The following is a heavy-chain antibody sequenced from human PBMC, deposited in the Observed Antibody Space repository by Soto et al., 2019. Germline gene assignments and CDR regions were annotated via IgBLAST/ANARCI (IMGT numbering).Heavy chain of an antibody. CDR1: GFTFSSYW. V-gene: IGHV3-7*01. D-gene: IGHD2-2*01. CDR3: ARDPIVVVPAAMKYYYYYGMDV. Sequence: GSLRLSCAASGFTFSSYWMSWVRQAPRKGLEWVANIKQDGGEKDYADSVKGRFTISRDNSKNTLYLQMNSLRAEDTAVYYCARDPIVVVPAAMKYYYYYGMDVWGQGTTVTVSS. J-gene: IGHJ6*02. CDR2: IKQDGGEK.